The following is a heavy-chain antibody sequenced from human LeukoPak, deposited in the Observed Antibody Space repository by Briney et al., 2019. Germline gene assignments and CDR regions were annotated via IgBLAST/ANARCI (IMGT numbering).Heavy chain of an antibody. CDR2: ISSSSSYI. J-gene: IGHJ4*02. CDR3: AKSPIIVAFDY. CDR1: GFTFSSYS. Sequence: GGSLRLSCAAFGFTFSSYSMNWVRQAPGKGLEWVSSISSSSSYIYYADSVKGRFTISRNNAKNSLYLQMNSLRAEDTAVYYCAKSPIIVAFDYWGQGTLVTVSS. D-gene: IGHD5-12*01. V-gene: IGHV3-21*01.